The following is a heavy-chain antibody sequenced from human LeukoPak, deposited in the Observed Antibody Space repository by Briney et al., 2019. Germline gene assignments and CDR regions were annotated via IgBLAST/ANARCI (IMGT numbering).Heavy chain of an antibody. J-gene: IGHJ4*02. CDR2: ISGRGGST. V-gene: IGHV3-23*01. CDR3: AKAGSIRFDY. Sequence: PGGSLRLSCAASGFTFSSYGMHWVRQAPGKGLEWVSGISGRGGSTYYADSVKGRFTISRDDSKNTLYLQMNSLRAEDTAVYYCAKAGSIRFDYWGQGTLVTVSS. D-gene: IGHD1-26*01. CDR1: GFTFSSYG.